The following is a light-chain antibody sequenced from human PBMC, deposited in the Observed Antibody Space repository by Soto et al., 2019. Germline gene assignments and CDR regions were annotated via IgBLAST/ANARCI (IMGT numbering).Light chain of an antibody. CDR3: TSYTSRSTLV. CDR2: EVS. J-gene: IGLJ3*02. CDR1: SSDVGGYKY. Sequence: QSALTQPASVSGSPGQSITISCTGTSSDVGGYKYVSWYQQYPGKAPKLMIYEVSNRPSGVSNRFSGSKSGNTASLTISGLQAEDEADYYCTSYTSRSTLVFGGGTKVTVL. V-gene: IGLV2-14*01.